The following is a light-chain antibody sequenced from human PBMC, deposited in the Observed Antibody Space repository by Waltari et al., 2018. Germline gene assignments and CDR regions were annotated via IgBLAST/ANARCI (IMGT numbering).Light chain of an antibody. CDR1: ILGDKY. CDR3: QAWDSLTAI. Sequence: SYELTQPPSVSVSPGQTANITCSGDILGDKYASWYQQKPGQSPVLTIYQNTERPSGIPERFSGSNSANTATLTISGTQAMDEAEYYCQAWDSLTAIVGGGTKLTVL. V-gene: IGLV3-1*01. J-gene: IGLJ2*01. CDR2: QNT.